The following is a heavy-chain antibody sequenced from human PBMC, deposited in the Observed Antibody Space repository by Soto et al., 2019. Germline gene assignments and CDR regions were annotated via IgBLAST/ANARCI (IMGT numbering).Heavy chain of an antibody. D-gene: IGHD3-10*01. V-gene: IGHV4-39*01. CDR3: ATMYYFGSGSAY. J-gene: IGHJ4*02. Sequence: QLQLQESGPGLVKPSETLSLTCTVSGGSISSSSYYWGWIRQPPGKGLEWIGSIYYSGSTYYNPSLKIRVTISVDTSKNQFSLQLSSVTAADTAVYYCATMYYFGSGSAYWGQGTLVTVSS. CDR1: GGSISSSSYY. CDR2: IYYSGST.